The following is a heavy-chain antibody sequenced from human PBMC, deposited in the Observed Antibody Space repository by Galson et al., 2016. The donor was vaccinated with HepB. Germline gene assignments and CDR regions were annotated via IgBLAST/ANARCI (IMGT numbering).Heavy chain of an antibody. J-gene: IGHJ4*02. CDR2: INRDGSET. V-gene: IGHV3-7*01. Sequence: SLRLSCAASGFTFTSYSMTWVRRAPGKGLEWVGNINRDGSETNYVDSVKGRFTISRDNAKNSLFLQMNSLRVGDTAVYYCTRGNLVGYWGQGTLVIVSS. CDR1: GFTFTSYS. CDR3: TRGNLVGY. D-gene: IGHD2-8*02.